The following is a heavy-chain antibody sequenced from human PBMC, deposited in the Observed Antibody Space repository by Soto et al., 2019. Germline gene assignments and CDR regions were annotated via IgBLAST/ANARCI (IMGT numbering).Heavy chain of an antibody. D-gene: IGHD3-22*01. J-gene: IGHJ6*02. Sequence: GGSLRLSWAASGITFSSYAMQWVRQSPGKGLEWVAVISYDGSKKYYADSVKGGFIISRDNSKNTLYLQMNSMRAEGTAVYHCARVGATYYYDSSGYSHGMDVWGQGTTVTVSS. CDR2: ISYDGSKK. CDR3: ARVGATYYYDSSGYSHGMDV. V-gene: IGHV3-30-3*01. CDR1: GITFSSYA.